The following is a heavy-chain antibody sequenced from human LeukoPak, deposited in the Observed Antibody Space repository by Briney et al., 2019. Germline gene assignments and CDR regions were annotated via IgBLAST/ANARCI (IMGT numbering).Heavy chain of an antibody. D-gene: IGHD5/OR15-5a*01. CDR3: ARGRVLDY. V-gene: IGHV3-48*03. CDR1: EFTFNSYA. J-gene: IGHJ4*02. CDR2: ISYSGTTI. Sequence: GGSLRLSCAASEFTFNSYAMSWVRQAPGKGLEWVSYISYSGTTIYYADSVKGRFTISRDNAKNSLYLQMNSLRAEDTAVYYCARGRVLDYWGQGTLVTVSS.